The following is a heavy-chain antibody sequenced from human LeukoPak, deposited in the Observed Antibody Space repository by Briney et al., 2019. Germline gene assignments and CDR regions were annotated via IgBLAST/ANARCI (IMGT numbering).Heavy chain of an antibody. J-gene: IGHJ6*03. Sequence: KPGGSLRLSCAASGFTFSDYYYMSWMRQAPGKGLEWVSYISSSSSTIYYADSVKGRFTISRDNAKNLLYLQMNSLRAEDTAVYYCARVYRPVVLAAWDHYYYMDVWGKGTTVTVSS. V-gene: IGHV3-11*04. CDR2: ISSSSSTI. CDR1: GFTFSDYYY. D-gene: IGHD2-2*01. CDR3: ARVYRPVVLAAWDHYYYMDV.